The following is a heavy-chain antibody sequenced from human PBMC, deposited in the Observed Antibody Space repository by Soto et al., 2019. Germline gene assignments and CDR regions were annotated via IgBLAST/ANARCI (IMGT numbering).Heavy chain of an antibody. Sequence: ESGGGLVQPGGSLRLSCAASGFTFSSYAMSWVRQAPGKGLEWVSAISGSGGNTYYADSVKGRFTISRDNSKNTLYLQMNSLRAEDTAVYYCANYNYYDASGPSWGQGTLVTVSS. CDR3: ANYNYYDASGPS. V-gene: IGHV3-23*01. CDR1: GFTFSSYA. CDR2: ISGSGGNT. J-gene: IGHJ5*02. D-gene: IGHD3-22*01.